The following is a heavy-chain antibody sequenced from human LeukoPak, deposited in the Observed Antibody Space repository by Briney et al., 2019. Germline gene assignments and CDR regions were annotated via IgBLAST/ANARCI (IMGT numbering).Heavy chain of an antibody. J-gene: IGHJ4*02. CDR3: ARSSLVDTAMDDY. CDR1: GGSFSGYY. Sequence: PSETLSLTCAVYGGSFSGYYWSWIRQPPGKGLEWIGEINHSGSTNYNPSLKSRVTISVDTSKNQFSLKLSSVTAADTAVYYCARSSLVDTAMDDYWGQGTLVTVSS. V-gene: IGHV4-34*01. D-gene: IGHD5-18*01. CDR2: INHSGST.